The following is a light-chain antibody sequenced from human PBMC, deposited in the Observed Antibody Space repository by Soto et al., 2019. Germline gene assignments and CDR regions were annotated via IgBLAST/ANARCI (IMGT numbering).Light chain of an antibody. CDR1: QSVSSTY. CDR3: QQYGSSPLA. J-gene: IGKJ4*01. V-gene: IGKV3-20*01. CDR2: GTS. Sequence: ISLTHSPRPLAFSTGARATLSCRASQSVSSTYLAWYQQTPGQAPRLLIYGTSNRATGIPDRFSGSGSGTDFTLTISRLEPDDFAVYYCQQYGSSPLAFGGGTKLDIK.